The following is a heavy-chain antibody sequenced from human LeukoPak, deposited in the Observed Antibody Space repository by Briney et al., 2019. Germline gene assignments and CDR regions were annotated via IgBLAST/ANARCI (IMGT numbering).Heavy chain of an antibody. CDR2: IRFDGSNT. V-gene: IGHV3-30*02. CDR3: AQGHSHTAMYF. J-gene: IGHJ4*02. CDR1: GFPISTNG. D-gene: IGHD5-18*01. Sequence: GGSLRLSCAASGFPISTNGMSWVRQAPGKGLEWVTFIRFDGSNTYYSDSVKGRFTISRDNSKNTLYLQMNSLRVEDTAVYYCAQGHSHTAMYFWGQGTLVTVSS.